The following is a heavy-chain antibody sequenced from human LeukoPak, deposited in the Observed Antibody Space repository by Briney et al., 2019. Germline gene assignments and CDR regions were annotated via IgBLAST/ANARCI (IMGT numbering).Heavy chain of an antibody. CDR1: GYSISSGYY. CDR2: IYHSGST. D-gene: IGHD1-14*01. V-gene: IGHV4-38-2*02. J-gene: IGHJ4*02. Sequence: PSETLSPTCTVSGYSISSGYYWGWIRQPPGKGLEWIGSIYHSGSTYQNPSLKSRVTISVDTSKNQFSLKMRSVTAADTAVYYCARGREPPAEIDNWGRGALVTVSS. CDR3: ARGREPPAEIDN.